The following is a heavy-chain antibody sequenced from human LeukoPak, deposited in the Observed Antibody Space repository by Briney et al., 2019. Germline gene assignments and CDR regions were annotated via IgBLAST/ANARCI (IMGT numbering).Heavy chain of an antibody. V-gene: IGHV3-30*04. CDR1: RFTFRNYA. CDR3: ARDRSQEFDP. CDR2: ISSDGTNK. J-gene: IGHJ5*02. D-gene: IGHD3-10*01. Sequence: GGSLRLSCAASRFTFRNYAMHWVRQAPGKGLEWVAVISSDGTNKDYADSVKGRFSISRDNSKNTLYLQMNGLRADDTAVYYCARDRSQEFDPWGQGTLVTVSS.